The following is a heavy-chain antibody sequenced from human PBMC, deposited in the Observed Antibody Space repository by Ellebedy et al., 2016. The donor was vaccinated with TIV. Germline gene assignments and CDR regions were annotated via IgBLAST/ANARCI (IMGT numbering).Heavy chain of an antibody. D-gene: IGHD3-10*01. CDR2: IYYSGST. J-gene: IGHJ6*02. Sequence: MPSETLSLTCTVSGGSISRNNYYWGWIRQPPGKGLEWIASIYYSGSTYHNPSLERRVTMSVDTSKNQFSLRLSSVTAADTALYYCASKGDWSYYYYGMDVWGPGTTVIVSS. CDR1: GGSISRNNYY. V-gene: IGHV4-39*01. CDR3: ASKGDWSYYYYGMDV.